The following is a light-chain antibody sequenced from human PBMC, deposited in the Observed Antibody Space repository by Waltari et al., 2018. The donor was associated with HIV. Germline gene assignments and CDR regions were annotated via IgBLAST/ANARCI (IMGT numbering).Light chain of an antibody. CDR3: AVWDDSLRGSV. CDR2: RNN. CDR1: TPNIGNNY. J-gene: IGLJ1*01. V-gene: IGLV1-47*01. Sequence: QSVLTPPPSVSGTPGQRVSISWSGSTPNIGNNYVSWYQQLPGTAPKLLIHRNNQRPSGVPDRFSGSKSGTSASLAISGLRSEDEADYYCAVWDDSLRGSVFGTGTEVTVL.